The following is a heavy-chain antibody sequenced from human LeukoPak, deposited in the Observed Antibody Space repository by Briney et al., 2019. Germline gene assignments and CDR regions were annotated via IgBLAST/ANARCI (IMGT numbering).Heavy chain of an antibody. D-gene: IGHD4-17*01. CDR3: ARTTVTTQDYSMDV. CDR1: GGSFSGYY. V-gene: IGHV4-34*01. CDR2: INHSGST. J-gene: IGHJ6*02. Sequence: SETLSLTCAVYGGSFSGYYWSWIRQPPGKGLEWIGEINHSGSTNYNPSLKSRVTISVDTSKNQFSLKLSSVTAADTAVYYCARTTVTTQDYSMDVWGQGTTVTVSS.